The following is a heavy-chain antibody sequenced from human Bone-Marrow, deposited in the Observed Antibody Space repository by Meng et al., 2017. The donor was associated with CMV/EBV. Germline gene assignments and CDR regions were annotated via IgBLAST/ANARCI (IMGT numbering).Heavy chain of an antibody. D-gene: IGHD2-15*01. CDR3: ARGYPFDAYDI. J-gene: IGHJ3*02. CDR2: FNPNSGDA. V-gene: IGHV1-2*02. Sequence: ASVKVSCKASGYSFASYYIHWVRQAPGQGLEWMGWFNPNSGDADYAQKFQGRVTMTRDTSISTAYMELSSLRSDDTAAYYCARGYPFDAYDIWGHGTMVTFSS. CDR1: GYSFASYY.